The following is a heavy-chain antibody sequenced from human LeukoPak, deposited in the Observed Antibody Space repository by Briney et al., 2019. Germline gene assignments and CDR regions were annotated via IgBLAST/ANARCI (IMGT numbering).Heavy chain of an antibody. V-gene: IGHV3-30*02. D-gene: IGHD6-19*01. J-gene: IGHJ3*02. Sequence: PAGSMRLSCAASGFTFRSYGMHWVRQAPGKGLEWVAFIRYYGSNNDYADSVKGRFTISRDNSKNTLYLQMNSLRAEDTAVYYCARAVSSASPASDIWGQGTMVTVS. CDR3: ARAVSSASPASDI. CDR2: IRYYGSNN. CDR1: GFTFRSYG.